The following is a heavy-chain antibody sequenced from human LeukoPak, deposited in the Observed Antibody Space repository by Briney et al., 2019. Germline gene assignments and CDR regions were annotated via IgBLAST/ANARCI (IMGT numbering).Heavy chain of an antibody. V-gene: IGHV4-4*07. CDR2: IYTTGST. J-gene: IGHJ4*02. CDR1: DGSITNYY. D-gene: IGHD4-17*01. CDR3: ARGGAYGCLDY. Sequence: SETLSLTCTVSDGSITNYYWSWIRQPAGKGLEWIGRIYTTGSTNYNPSLNSRVTMSVDTSKNQFSLKLSSVTAADTAVYYCARGGAYGCLDYWGQGTLVTVSS.